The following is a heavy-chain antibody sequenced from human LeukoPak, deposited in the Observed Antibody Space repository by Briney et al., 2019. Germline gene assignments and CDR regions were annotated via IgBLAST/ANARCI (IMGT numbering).Heavy chain of an antibody. Sequence: PGGSLRLSCAASGFTVSSNYMGWVRQTPGKGLEWVSVIDSDGSRYHAASVKGRFTISRDNSKNTLFLQMNSLRAEDTAVYYCASTSIIRGYDHDQFYWGQGTLVTVSS. CDR1: GFTVSSNY. CDR3: ASTSIIRGYDHDQFY. CDR2: IDSDGSR. J-gene: IGHJ4*02. D-gene: IGHD5-12*01. V-gene: IGHV3-53*01.